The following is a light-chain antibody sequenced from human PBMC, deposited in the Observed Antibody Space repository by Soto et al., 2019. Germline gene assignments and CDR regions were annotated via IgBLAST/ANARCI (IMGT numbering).Light chain of an antibody. Sequence: IRMTKSPSSLSASTGDRVTITCRASQGISSYLAWYQQKPGKAPKLLIYAASTLQSGVPSRFSGSGSGTDFTLTIGCLQSEDFATYYCQQYYSYPLTFGGGTKVDIK. CDR3: QQYYSYPLT. V-gene: IGKV1-8*01. J-gene: IGKJ4*01. CDR1: QGISSY. CDR2: AAS.